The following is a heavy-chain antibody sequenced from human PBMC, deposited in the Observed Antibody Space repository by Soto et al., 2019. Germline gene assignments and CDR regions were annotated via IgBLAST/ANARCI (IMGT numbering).Heavy chain of an antibody. CDR2: IIPIFGTA. V-gene: IGHV1-69*13. Sequence: SVKVSCKASGGTFSRYAISWVRQAPGQGLEWMGGIIPIFGTANYAQKFQGRVTITADESTSTAYMELSSLRSEDTAVYYCAVGGSSGPFDYWGQGTLVTVSS. D-gene: IGHD6-19*01. J-gene: IGHJ4*02. CDR1: GGTFSRYA. CDR3: AVGGSSGPFDY.